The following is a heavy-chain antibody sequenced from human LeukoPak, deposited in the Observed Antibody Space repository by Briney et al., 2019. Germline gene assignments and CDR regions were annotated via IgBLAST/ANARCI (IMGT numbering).Heavy chain of an antibody. CDR1: GFTFSSYA. CDR3: ARRTTVTTTGDY. J-gene: IGHJ4*02. V-gene: IGHV3-30-3*01. Sequence: GRSLRLSCAASGFTFSSYAMHWVRQAPDKGLEWVAVISYDGSNKYYADSVKGRFTISRDNSKNTLYLQMNSLRAEDTAVYYCARRTTVTTTGDYWGQGTLVTVSP. CDR2: ISYDGSNK. D-gene: IGHD4-17*01.